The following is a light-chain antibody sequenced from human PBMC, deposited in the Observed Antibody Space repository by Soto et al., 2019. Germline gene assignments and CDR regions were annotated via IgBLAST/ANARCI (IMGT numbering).Light chain of an antibody. V-gene: IGLV2-14*01. CDR3: SSYTTSYFYV. J-gene: IGLJ1*01. Sequence: QSALTQPASVSGSPGQSITISCTGASSDLDRYNSVSWYQQHPGKAPKLIIYEVSHRPSGVSSRFSGSKSGDTASLTISGLQADDESDYYCSSYTTSYFYVFGPGTKLTVL. CDR2: EVS. CDR1: SSDLDRYNS.